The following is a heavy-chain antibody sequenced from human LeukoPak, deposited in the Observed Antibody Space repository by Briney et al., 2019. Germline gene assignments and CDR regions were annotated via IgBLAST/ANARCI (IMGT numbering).Heavy chain of an antibody. V-gene: IGHV4-39*01. J-gene: IGHJ4*02. CDR1: GDSISSSSYY. Sequence: SETLSLTCTVSGDSISSSSYYWGWIRQPPGKGLEWIGTVYYSGSTYYNPSLKSRVTISVDASKNQFSLKLTSVTAADTAVYYCVRLGYPFDYWGQGTLVTVSP. D-gene: IGHD3-16*02. CDR2: VYYSGST. CDR3: VRLGYPFDY.